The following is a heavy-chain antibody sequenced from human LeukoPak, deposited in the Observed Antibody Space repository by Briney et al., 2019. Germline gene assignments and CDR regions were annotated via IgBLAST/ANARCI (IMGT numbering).Heavy chain of an antibody. Sequence: PGGSLRLPCAASGFTFSSYGMHWVRQAPGKGLEWVAFIRYDGSNKYYADSVKGRFTISRDNSKHTLYLQMNSLRAEDTAVYYCANVGYGYDFWSGYYNEGDFDYWGQGTLVTVSS. CDR1: GFTFSSYG. CDR3: ANVGYGYDFWSGYYNEGDFDY. D-gene: IGHD3-3*01. V-gene: IGHV3-30*02. J-gene: IGHJ4*02. CDR2: IRYDGSNK.